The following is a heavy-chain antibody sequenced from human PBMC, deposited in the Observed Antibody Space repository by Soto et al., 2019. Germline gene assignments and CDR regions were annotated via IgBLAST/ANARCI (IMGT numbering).Heavy chain of an antibody. D-gene: IGHD6-13*01. CDR2: MYYGGTT. CDR1: GGSVTIPNYY. Sequence: SETLSLTCTVSGGSVTIPNYYWAWVRQSPGKGLEWIASMYYGGTTYYNPSLKSRVSIFVDTSTNQFSLNLTSVTAADTAVYYCARPYSSSWYWFDPWGQGTLVTVS. V-gene: IGHV4-39*01. J-gene: IGHJ5*02. CDR3: ARPYSSSWYWFDP.